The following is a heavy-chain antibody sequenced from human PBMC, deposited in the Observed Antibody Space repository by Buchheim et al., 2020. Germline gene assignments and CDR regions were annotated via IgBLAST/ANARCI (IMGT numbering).Heavy chain of an antibody. D-gene: IGHD6-13*01. CDR1: GFTFSSYA. V-gene: IGHV3-23*01. CDR2: ISGSGGST. J-gene: IGHJ5*02. Sequence: EVQLLESGGGLVQPGGSLRLSCAASGFTFSSYAMSWVRQAPGKGLEWVSAISGSGGSTYYADSVKGRFTISRDNAKNTLYLQMNSLRAEDTAVYYCAKDPGSPRAAAGNWFDPWGQGTL. CDR3: AKDPGSPRAAAGNWFDP.